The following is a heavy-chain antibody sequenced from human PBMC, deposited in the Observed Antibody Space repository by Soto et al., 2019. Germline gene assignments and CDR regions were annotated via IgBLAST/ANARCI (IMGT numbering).Heavy chain of an antibody. V-gene: IGHV4-4*07. CDR1: GGSITSSY. CDR2: VYTSGST. D-gene: IGHD3-22*01. CDR3: ARGSSGYYYLFDY. Sequence: PSETLSLTCTVSGGSITSSYWSWIRQPAGKGLEWIGRVYTSGSTNYNPSLKSRVTMSVDTSKNQFSLKLSSVTAADTAVYYCARGSSGYYYLFDYWGQGTLVTVSS. J-gene: IGHJ4*02.